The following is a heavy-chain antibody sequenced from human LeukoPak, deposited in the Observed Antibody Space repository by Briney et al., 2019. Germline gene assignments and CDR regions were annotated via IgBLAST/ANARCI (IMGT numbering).Heavy chain of an antibody. CDR1: GFTFSSYW. Sequence: PGGSLTLSCAASGFTFSSYWMSWIRQAPGKGLEWVANIKQDGNEKYYVDSVKGRFTISRDNAKNSLYLQMNSLRAEDTAVYYCARTGGSSGWYSPALLKYYFDYWGQGTLVTVSS. J-gene: IGHJ4*02. V-gene: IGHV3-7*01. D-gene: IGHD6-19*01. CDR3: ARTGGSSGWYSPALLKYYFDY. CDR2: IKQDGNEK.